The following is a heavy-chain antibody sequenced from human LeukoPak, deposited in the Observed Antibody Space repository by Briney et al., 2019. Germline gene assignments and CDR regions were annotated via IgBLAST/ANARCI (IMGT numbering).Heavy chain of an antibody. V-gene: IGHV4-4*09. CDR3: ARHPYYDFWSGPYFDC. D-gene: IGHD3-3*01. Sequence: SETLSLTCSVSDDSIGDYYWSWIRQSPGKGLEWIGYIYARGSTKYNSSLKSRVTISIDTSKSQFSLKLSSVTAADTAVYYCARHPYYDFWSGPYFDCWSQGTLVTVSS. CDR2: IYARGST. J-gene: IGHJ4*02. CDR1: DDSIGDYY.